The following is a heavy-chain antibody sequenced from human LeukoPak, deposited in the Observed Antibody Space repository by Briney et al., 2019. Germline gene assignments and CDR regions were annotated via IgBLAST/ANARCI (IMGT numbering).Heavy chain of an antibody. V-gene: IGHV1-46*01. CDR1: GYTFTSYG. J-gene: IGHJ4*02. D-gene: IGHD3-16*01. CDR2: VNPSGGST. Sequence: ASVKVSCKASGYTFTSYGISWVRQAPGQGLEWMGIVNPSGGSTSYAQKFHGRVNMTRDTSTSTVYMELSSLRSEDTAVYYCARAPNPVKYPSQYGGYIDYWGQGTLVTVSS. CDR3: ARAPNPVKYPSQYGGYIDY.